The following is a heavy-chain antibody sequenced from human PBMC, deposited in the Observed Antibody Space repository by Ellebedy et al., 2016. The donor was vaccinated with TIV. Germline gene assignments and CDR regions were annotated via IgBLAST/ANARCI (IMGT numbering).Heavy chain of an antibody. CDR3: ARMLTAYYNQYYDGMGV. V-gene: IGHV4-4*02. CDR2: VFHTGRT. Sequence: SETLSLXXAVSGASISSNNWWSCLRQPPGKGLEWIGDVFHTGRTNYNPSLKSRVTISVEKSKNQFSLLLSSVTAADTAIYYCARMLTAYYNQYYDGMGVWGQGTTVTVSS. J-gene: IGHJ6*02. D-gene: IGHD3-10*01. CDR1: GASISSNNW.